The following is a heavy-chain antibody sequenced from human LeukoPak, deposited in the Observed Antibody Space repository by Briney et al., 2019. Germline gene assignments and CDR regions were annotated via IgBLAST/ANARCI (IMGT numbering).Heavy chain of an antibody. D-gene: IGHD5-12*01. J-gene: IGHJ4*02. CDR1: GFTFSSYA. CDR3: AKESGYDVDFDY. V-gene: IGHV3-23*01. Sequence: GGSLRLSCAASGFTFSSYAMSWVRQAPGKGLEWVSGISSSGGSTYYADSVKGRFTISRDNYKNTLYLQRNSLRAEDTAVYYCAKESGYDVDFDYWGQGTLVTVSS. CDR2: ISSSGGST.